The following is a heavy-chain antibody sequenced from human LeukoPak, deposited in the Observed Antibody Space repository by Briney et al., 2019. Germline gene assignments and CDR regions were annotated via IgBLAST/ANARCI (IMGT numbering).Heavy chain of an antibody. V-gene: IGHV4-59*08. CDR1: GGSISSYY. D-gene: IGHD3-22*01. CDR3: ASHRITYYYDSSGYHH. J-gene: IGHJ5*02. Sequence: SETLSLTCTVSGGSISSYYWSWIRQPPGKGLEWIGYIYYSGSTNYNPSLKSRVTISVDTSKNQFSLKLSSVTAADTAVYYCASHRITYYYDSSGYHHWGQGTLVTVSS. CDR2: IYYSGST.